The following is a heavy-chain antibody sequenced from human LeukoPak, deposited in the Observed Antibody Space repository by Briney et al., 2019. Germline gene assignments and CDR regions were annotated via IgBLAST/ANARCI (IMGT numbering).Heavy chain of an antibody. Sequence: ASVKVSCKASGGTFSSYTISWVRQAPGQGLEWMGRIIPILGMANYAQKFQGRVTITADKSTSTAYVELSSLRSEDTAVYYCASINTVRRHDYWGQGTLVTVSS. V-gene: IGHV1-69*02. CDR2: IIPILGMA. J-gene: IGHJ4*02. CDR1: GGTFSSYT. D-gene: IGHD4-17*01. CDR3: ASINTVRRHDY.